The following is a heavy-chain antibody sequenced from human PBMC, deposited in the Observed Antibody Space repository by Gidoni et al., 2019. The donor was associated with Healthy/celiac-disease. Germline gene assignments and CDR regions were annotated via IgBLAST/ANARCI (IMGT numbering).Heavy chain of an antibody. CDR1: GFTFSSYG. D-gene: IGHD2-2*01. V-gene: IGHV3-30*18. CDR3: AKEHLLSIVVSAFDI. Sequence: QVQLVESGGGVVQPGRSLRLSCAASGFTFSSYGMHWVRQAPGKGLEWVAVISYDGSNKYYADSVKGRFTISRDNSKNTLYLQMNSLRAEDTAVYYCAKEHLLSIVVSAFDIWGQGTMVTVSS. J-gene: IGHJ3*02. CDR2: ISYDGSNK.